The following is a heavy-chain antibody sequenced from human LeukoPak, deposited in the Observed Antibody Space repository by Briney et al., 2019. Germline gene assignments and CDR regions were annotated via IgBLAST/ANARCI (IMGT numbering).Heavy chain of an antibody. V-gene: IGHV4-59*12. CDR2: TYDSGNA. D-gene: IGHD3-10*01. CDR1: GGSINTDY. J-gene: IGHJ6*04. Sequence: SETLSLTCTVSGGSINTDYWSWIRQPPGEGLEWIAYTYDSGNASYNPSLKRRVHTSVDTSKTQFSLSLSSVTAADTAVYYCASRYYGSGVRRAVDVWGKGTTVTVSS. CDR3: ASRYYGSGVRRAVDV.